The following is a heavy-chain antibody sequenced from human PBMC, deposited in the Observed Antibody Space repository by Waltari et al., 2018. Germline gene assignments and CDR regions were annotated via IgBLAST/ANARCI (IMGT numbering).Heavy chain of an antibody. V-gene: IGHV1-69-2*01. CDR3: ALIPGAYSSRVDY. CDR1: GYTFTDYY. Sequence: EVQLAQSGAAEKKPGAPVKISCKAYGYTFTDYYMHSVQQAPGKGLEWMGLVDPEDGETIYAEKFQGRVTITADTSTDTAYMELSSLRSEDTAVYYCALIPGAYSSRVDYWGQGTLVTVSS. CDR2: VDPEDGET. J-gene: IGHJ4*02. D-gene: IGHD6-13*01.